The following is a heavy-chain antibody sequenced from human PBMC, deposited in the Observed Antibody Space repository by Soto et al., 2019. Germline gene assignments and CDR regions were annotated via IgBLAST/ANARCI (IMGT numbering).Heavy chain of an antibody. J-gene: IGHJ4*02. Sequence: VGSLRLSCAASGFTFSSYAMHWVRQAPGKGLEWVAVISYDGSNKYYADSVKGRFTISRDNSKNTLYLQMNSLRAEDTAVYYCARSSLSYYFDYWGQGTLVTVSS. CDR2: ISYDGSNK. V-gene: IGHV3-30-3*01. CDR3: ARSSLSYYFDY. CDR1: GFTFSSYA.